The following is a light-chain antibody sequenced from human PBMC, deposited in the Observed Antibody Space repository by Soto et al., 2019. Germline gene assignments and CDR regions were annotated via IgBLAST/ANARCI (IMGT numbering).Light chain of an antibody. CDR2: DNI. V-gene: IGLV1-51*01. Sequence: QSVLTQPPSVSAAPGQRVTISCSGSSSNIGSNYVSWYQHLPGTAPKLLIYDNINRPSGIPDRFSGSKSGTSATLGITGLQTGDEAAYYCETWDSSLSAVVFGGGTKLTVL. CDR3: ETWDSSLSAVV. J-gene: IGLJ2*01. CDR1: SSNIGSNY.